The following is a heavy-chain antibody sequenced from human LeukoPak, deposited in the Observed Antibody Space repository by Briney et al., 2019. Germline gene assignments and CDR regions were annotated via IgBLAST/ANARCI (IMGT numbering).Heavy chain of an antibody. CDR3: ARVPGMYSSHFDY. CDR1: GFTFSSYA. CDR2: ISYDGSNK. D-gene: IGHD6-13*01. J-gene: IGHJ4*02. Sequence: PGGSLRLSCAASGFTFSSYAMHWVRQAPGKGLEWVAVISYDGSNKYYADSVKGRFTISRDNSKSTLYLQMNSLRAEDTAVYYCARVPGMYSSHFDYWGQGTLVTVSS. V-gene: IGHV3-30-3*01.